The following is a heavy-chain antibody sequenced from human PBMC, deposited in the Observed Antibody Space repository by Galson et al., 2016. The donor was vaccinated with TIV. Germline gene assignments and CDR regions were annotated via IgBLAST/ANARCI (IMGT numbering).Heavy chain of an antibody. CDR1: GFPFDSYA. Sequence: SLRLSCAASGFPFDSYAMNWVRQAPGKAPEWLSVINVRGDNTEYADSVKGRFTASRDNSRNTLFLQMTRLRAEDTALYYWAKDWITLTFRGALDGWGLGTLVTVSS. J-gene: IGHJ3*01. V-gene: IGHV3-23*01. CDR3: AKDWITLTFRGALDG. CDR2: INVRGDNT. D-gene: IGHD3-22*01.